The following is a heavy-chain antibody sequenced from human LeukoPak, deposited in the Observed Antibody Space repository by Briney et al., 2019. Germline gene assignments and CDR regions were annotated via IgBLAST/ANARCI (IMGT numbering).Heavy chain of an antibody. V-gene: IGHV3-33*01. CDR3: ARDFSRYSGSYVDY. CDR1: GFTFSGYA. CDR2: IWNDGSNK. J-gene: IGHJ4*02. D-gene: IGHD1-26*01. Sequence: GGSLRLSCAASGFTFSGYAMHWVRQAPGKGLECVAVIWNDGSNKYYADSVKGRFTISRDNSKNTLFLQMNSLRAEDTAVYYCARDFSRYSGSYVDYWGQGTLVTVSS.